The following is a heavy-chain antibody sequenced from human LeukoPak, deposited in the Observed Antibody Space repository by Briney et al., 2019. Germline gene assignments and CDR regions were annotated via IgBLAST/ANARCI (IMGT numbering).Heavy chain of an antibody. Sequence: GASVKVSCKASGGTFSSYAICWVRQAPGQGLEWMGGIIPIFGTANYAQKFQGRVTITADESTSTAYMELSSLRSEDTAVYYCARVGCSSTSCYDAFDIWGQGTMVTVSS. J-gene: IGHJ3*02. CDR1: GGTFSSYA. CDR3: ARVGCSSTSCYDAFDI. V-gene: IGHV1-69*13. D-gene: IGHD2-2*01. CDR2: IIPIFGTA.